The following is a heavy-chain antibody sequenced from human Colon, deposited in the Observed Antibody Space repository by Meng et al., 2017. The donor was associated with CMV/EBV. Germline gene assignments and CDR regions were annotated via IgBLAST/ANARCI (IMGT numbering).Heavy chain of an antibody. CDR2: VAHSANM. J-gene: IGHJ1*01. CDR1: GASISSFSY. Sequence: QLRLQQPGPGLVKPSGSLSLTCTLSGASISSFSYWHWIRQPPGKGLEWIASVAHSANMYYNTSLQSRVTMSFDTSKNQFSLRLYDATTSDTAVYYCARGQDSAKVHHWGQGSLVTVSS. V-gene: IGHV4-39*07. D-gene: IGHD1-26*01. CDR3: ARGQDSAKVHH.